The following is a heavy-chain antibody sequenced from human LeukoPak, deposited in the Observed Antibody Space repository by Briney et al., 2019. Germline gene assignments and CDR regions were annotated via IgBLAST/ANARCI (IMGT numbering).Heavy chain of an antibody. CDR3: AKPPPPIQLWLNFDY. D-gene: IGHD5-18*01. CDR1: GFTFSSYG. CDR2: ISYDGSNK. Sequence: GGSLRLSCAACGFTFSSYGLHWVRQAPGKGLEWVAVISYDGSNKYYADSVKGRFTISRDNSKNTLYLQMNSLRAEDTAVYYCAKPPPPIQLWLNFDYWGQGTLVTVSS. V-gene: IGHV3-30*18. J-gene: IGHJ4*02.